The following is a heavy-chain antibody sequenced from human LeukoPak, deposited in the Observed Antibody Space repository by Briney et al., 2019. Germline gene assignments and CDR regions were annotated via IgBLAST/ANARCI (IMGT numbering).Heavy chain of an antibody. D-gene: IGHD2-21*01. V-gene: IGHV4-4*07. CDR3: ARAYSEACDI. J-gene: IGHJ3*02. Sequence: SETLSLTCAVSGYSISSGYYWSWIRQPAGKGLEWIGRIYTSGSTNYNPPLKSRVTMSVDTSKNQFSLKLSSVTAADTAVYYCARAYSEACDIWGQGTMVTVSS. CDR1: GYSISSGYY. CDR2: IYTSGST.